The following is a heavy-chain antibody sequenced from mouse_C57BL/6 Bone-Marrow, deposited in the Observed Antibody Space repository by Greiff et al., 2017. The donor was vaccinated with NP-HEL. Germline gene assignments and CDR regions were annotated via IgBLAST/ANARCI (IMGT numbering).Heavy chain of an antibody. CDR3: ARNDIDSSGKDWFAY. J-gene: IGHJ3*01. V-gene: IGHV1-62-2*01. CDR1: GYTFTEYT. CDR2: FYPGSGSI. Sequence: QVQLQQSGAELVKPGASVKLSCKASGYTFTEYTIHWVKQRSGQGLEWIGWFYPGSGSIKYNEKFKDKATLTADKSSSTVYMELRSLTSEDSAVDFCARNDIDSSGKDWFAYWGQGTLVTVSA. D-gene: IGHD3-2*02.